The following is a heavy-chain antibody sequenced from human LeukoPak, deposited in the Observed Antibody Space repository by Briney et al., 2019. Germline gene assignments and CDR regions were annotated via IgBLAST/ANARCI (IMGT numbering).Heavy chain of an antibody. CDR2: ISGSGGTA. D-gene: IGHD4-23*01. V-gene: IGHV3-23*01. J-gene: IGHJ4*02. CDR3: ARDRHWTVVTRVFDY. CDR1: GFTFSIYA. Sequence: PGGSLRLSCAASGFTFSIYAMSWVRQAPGKGLEWVSAISGSGGTAYYADSVKGRFTISRDNSKNTLYLQMNSLRAEDTAVYYCARDRHWTVVTRVFDYWGQGTLVTVSS.